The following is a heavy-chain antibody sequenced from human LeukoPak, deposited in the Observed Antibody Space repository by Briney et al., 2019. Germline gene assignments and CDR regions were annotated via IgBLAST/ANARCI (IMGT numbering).Heavy chain of an antibody. CDR2: IYYSGST. CDR1: GASISSYY. Sequence: PSETLSLTCTVSGASISSYYWSWIRQPPGKGLEWIGYIYYSGSTNYNPSLKSRVTISVDTSKNQFSLKLSSVTAADTAVYYCARSYYDSSGYYWGEYFQHWGQGTLVTVSS. V-gene: IGHV4-59*01. CDR3: ARSYYDSSGYYWGEYFQH. D-gene: IGHD3-22*01. J-gene: IGHJ1*01.